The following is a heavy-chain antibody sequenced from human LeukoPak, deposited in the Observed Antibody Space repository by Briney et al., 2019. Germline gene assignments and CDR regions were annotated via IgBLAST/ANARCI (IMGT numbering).Heavy chain of an antibody. CDR1: GGSISSYY. CDR3: AREGTAGTNLNWFDP. CDR2: ISYSGST. Sequence: SETLSLTCTVSGGSISSYYWSWIRQPPGKGLEWIGYISYSGSTNFNPSLKSRVTISVDTSKDQFSLKLSSVTAADTAVYYCAREGTAGTNLNWFDPWGQGTLVTVSS. J-gene: IGHJ5*02. V-gene: IGHV4-59*01. D-gene: IGHD1-1*01.